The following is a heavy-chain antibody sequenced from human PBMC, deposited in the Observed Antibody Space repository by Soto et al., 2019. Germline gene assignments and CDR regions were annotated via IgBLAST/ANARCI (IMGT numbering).Heavy chain of an antibody. CDR3: ARGSVFSGSTWFDP. V-gene: IGHV4-34*01. Sequence: SETLSLTCAVYGGSFSGYYWSWIRQPPGKGLEWIGEINHSGSTNYNPSLKSRVTISVDTSKNQFPLKLSSVTAADTAVYYCARGSVFSGSTWFDPWGQGTLVTVSS. CDR1: GGSFSGYY. CDR2: INHSGST. D-gene: IGHD6-19*01. J-gene: IGHJ5*02.